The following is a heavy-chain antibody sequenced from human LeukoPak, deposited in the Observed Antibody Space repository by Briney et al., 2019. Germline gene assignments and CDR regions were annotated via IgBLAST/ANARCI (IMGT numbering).Heavy chain of an antibody. V-gene: IGHV3-48*04. CDR1: GFTFSSYS. CDR3: AREPPWNDRGPGFDY. J-gene: IGHJ4*02. CDR2: ISSSGSTI. Sequence: GGSLRLSCAASGFTFSSYSMNWVRQAPGKGLEWVSYISSSGSTIYYADSVKGRFTISRDNAKNSLYLQMNSLRAEDTAVYYCAREPPWNDRGPGFDYWGQGTLVTVSS. D-gene: IGHD3-22*01.